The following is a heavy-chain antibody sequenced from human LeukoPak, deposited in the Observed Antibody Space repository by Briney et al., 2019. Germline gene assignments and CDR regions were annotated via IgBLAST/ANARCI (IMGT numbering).Heavy chain of an antibody. CDR3: VRVTTNGYFDY. Sequence: GGSLRLSCAASGFTFSSYWMHWVRQAPGKGLVWVSRINSDGSSTSYADSVKGRFTISRDNAKNTLYLQMNSLRGEDTAVYFCVRVTTNGYFDYWGQGSLVTVSS. CDR1: GFTFSSYW. D-gene: IGHD1-1*01. V-gene: IGHV3-74*01. J-gene: IGHJ4*02. CDR2: INSDGSST.